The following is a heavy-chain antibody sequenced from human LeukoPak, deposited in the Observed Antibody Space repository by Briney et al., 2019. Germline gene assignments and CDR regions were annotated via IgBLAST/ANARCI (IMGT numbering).Heavy chain of an antibody. CDR2: ISGSGGST. V-gene: IGHV3-23*01. Sequence: GGSLRLSCAASGFTFSSYAMSWVRQAPGKGLEWVSAISGSGGSTYYADSVKGRFTISRDNSKNTLYLQMNSLRAEDTAVYYCAKVLLRYFDWLLLGPLDYWGQGTLVTVSS. CDR3: AKVLLRYFDWLLLGPLDY. J-gene: IGHJ4*02. D-gene: IGHD3-9*01. CDR1: GFTFSSYA.